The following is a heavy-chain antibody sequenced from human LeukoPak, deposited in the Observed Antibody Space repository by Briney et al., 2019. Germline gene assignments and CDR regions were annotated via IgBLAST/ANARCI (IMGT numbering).Heavy chain of an antibody. J-gene: IGHJ4*02. V-gene: IGHV3-21*05. CDR1: GFTFSNSG. D-gene: IGHD6-19*01. Sequence: GGSLRLSCAASGFTFSNSGMNWVRQAPGKGLEWLSYISSSSSYIYYADSVQGRFTISRHNAKNSLYLQMNSLRAEDTAVYYCASNLSSAWYGGYWGQGTLVTVSS. CDR3: ASNLSSAWYGGY. CDR2: ISSSSSYI.